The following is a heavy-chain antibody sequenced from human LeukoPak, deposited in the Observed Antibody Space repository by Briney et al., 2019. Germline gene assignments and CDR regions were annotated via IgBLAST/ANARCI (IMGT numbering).Heavy chain of an antibody. J-gene: IGHJ6*02. CDR2: ISGSGGST. CDR3: ARVGYCSGGSCYPDYYYFYGMDV. V-gene: IGHV3-23*01. Sequence: GGSLRLSCAASGFTFSSYAITWVRQAPGKGLEWVSAISGSGGSTYYADSVKGRFTISRDNSRTTLYLQMNSLRAEDTAVYYCARVGYCSGGSCYPDYYYFYGMDVWGQGTTVTVSS. CDR1: GFTFSSYA. D-gene: IGHD2-15*01.